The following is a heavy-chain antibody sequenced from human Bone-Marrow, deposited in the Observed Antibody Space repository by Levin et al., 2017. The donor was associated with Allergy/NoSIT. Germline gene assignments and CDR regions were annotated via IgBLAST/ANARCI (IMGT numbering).Heavy chain of an antibody. D-gene: IGHD5-12*01. Sequence: PGGSLRLSCAASGFTFSNYAMTWVRQAPGKGLEWVSGISNSGSSAYYTDSVKGRFTISRDNSKNTLYLQMNSLRAEDTAVYYCAKDRSARHDGGYDNYFEYWGQGTLVTVSS. CDR3: AKDRSARHDGGYDNYFEY. CDR1: GFTFSNYA. J-gene: IGHJ4*02. CDR2: ISNSGSSA. V-gene: IGHV3-23*01.